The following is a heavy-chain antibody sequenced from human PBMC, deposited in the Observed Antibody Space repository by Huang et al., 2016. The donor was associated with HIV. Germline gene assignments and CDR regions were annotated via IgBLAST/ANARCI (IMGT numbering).Heavy chain of an antibody. J-gene: IGHJ4*02. V-gene: IGHV3-23*01. D-gene: IGHD4-17*01. CDR2: IRGSGHST. CDR1: GFTFIDFD. CDR3: AKDPSSPYGDSYFEQ. Sequence: EVQLLESGGGLVQPGGSLRLSCAASGFTFIDFDMSWVRQASGKGLEWVSSIRGSGHSTYYADAVKGRFTIARDNSKNTLYLQMNKLRVEDTAVYFCAKDPSSPYGDSYFEQWGQGTLVTVSP.